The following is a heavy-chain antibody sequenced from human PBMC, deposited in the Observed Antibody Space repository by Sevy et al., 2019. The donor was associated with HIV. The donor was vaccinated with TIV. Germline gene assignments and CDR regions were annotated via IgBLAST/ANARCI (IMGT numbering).Heavy chain of an antibody. V-gene: IGHV3-49*04. CDR1: GFTFGVYC. D-gene: IGHD6-13*01. CDR2: LKSDVYGGTV. J-gene: IGHJ4*02. Sequence: GGSLRLSCTASGFTFGVYCMSWVRQAPGKGLEWVAFLKSDVYGGTVDHAASVRGRFVISWDDSKTIAYLQMNDLKTEDTGVYYCTRWKAAQSIFDYWGQGALVTVSS. CDR3: TRWKAAQSIFDY.